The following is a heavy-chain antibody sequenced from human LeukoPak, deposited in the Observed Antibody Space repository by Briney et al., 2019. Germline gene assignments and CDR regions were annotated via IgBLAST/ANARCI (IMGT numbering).Heavy chain of an antibody. CDR3: ARDGSPSGSYYDVYYFDY. Sequence: SETLSLTCTVSGGSISSYCWSWIRQPAGKGLEWIGRIYTSGSTNYNPSLKSRVTMSVDTSKNQFSLKLSSVTAADTAVYYCARDGSPSGSYYDVYYFDYWGQGTLVTVSS. CDR2: IYTSGST. J-gene: IGHJ4*02. V-gene: IGHV4-4*07. CDR1: GGSISSYC. D-gene: IGHD1-26*01.